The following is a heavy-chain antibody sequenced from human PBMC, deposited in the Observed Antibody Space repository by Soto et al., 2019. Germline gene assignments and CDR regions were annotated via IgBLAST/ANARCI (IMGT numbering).Heavy chain of an antibody. CDR1: GDSVSSNSAA. CDR3: ARDPRGPRYGGGVNWFDP. V-gene: IGHV6-1*01. D-gene: IGHD3-16*01. J-gene: IGHJ5*02. Sequence: SQTLSLTCAISGDSVSSNSAAWNWIRQSPSRGLEWLGRTYYRSKWYNDYAVSVKSRITINPDTSKNQFSLQLNSVTPEDTAVYYCARDPRGPRYGGGVNWFDPWGQGTLVTVSS. CDR2: TYYRSKWYN.